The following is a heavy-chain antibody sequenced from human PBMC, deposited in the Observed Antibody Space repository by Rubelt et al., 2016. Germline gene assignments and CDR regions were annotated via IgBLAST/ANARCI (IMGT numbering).Heavy chain of an antibody. CDR3: ARDGRDGSGNYGWFDP. J-gene: IGHJ5*02. CDR1: GASISSSSFY. Sequence: QLQLQESGPGLVKPSGTLSLTCTVSGASISSSSFYWALIRQPPGKGLEWFGSINHSGTTYYNPSLKSRVTISVDTSKNQFSLKLGSVTAADTAVYYCARDGRDGSGNYGWFDPWGQGTLVTVSS. CDR2: INHSGTT. V-gene: IGHV4-39*07. D-gene: IGHD3-10*01.